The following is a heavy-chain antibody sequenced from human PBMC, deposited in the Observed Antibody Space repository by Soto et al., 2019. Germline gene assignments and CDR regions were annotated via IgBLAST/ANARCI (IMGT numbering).Heavy chain of an antibody. D-gene: IGHD2-2*01. J-gene: IGHJ4*02. Sequence: GGSLRLSCAASGFTFSGYAMHWVRQAPGKGLEWVAVISYDGSNKYYADSVKGRFTISRDNSKNTLYLQMNSLRAEDTAVYYCARDLGDIVVVPAARAFDYWGQGTLVTVSS. CDR1: GFTFSGYA. V-gene: IGHV3-30-3*01. CDR2: ISYDGSNK. CDR3: ARDLGDIVVVPAARAFDY.